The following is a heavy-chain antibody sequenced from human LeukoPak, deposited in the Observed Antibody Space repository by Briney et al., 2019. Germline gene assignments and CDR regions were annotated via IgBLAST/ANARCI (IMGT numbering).Heavy chain of an antibody. D-gene: IGHD1-20*01. CDR2: IWYDGSNK. J-gene: IGHJ4*02. Sequence: GGSLRLSCAASGFTFSSYGMHWVRQSPGKGLEWVAVIWYDGSNKYYADSVKGRFTISRDNSKNALHLQMNSLRAEDTAVYYCTREGNWNDQDYWGQGTLVTVSS. CDR3: TREGNWNDQDY. CDR1: GFTFSSYG. V-gene: IGHV3-33*01.